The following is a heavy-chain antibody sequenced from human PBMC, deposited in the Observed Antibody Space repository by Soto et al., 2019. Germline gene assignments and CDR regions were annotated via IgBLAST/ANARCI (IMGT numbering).Heavy chain of an antibody. D-gene: IGHD2-2*01. CDR1: GGTFSSYT. Sequence: QVQLVQSGAEVKKPGSSVKVSCKASGGTFSSYTISWVRQAPGQGLEWMGRIIPILGIANYAPKFQGRLTSTANNSTSAAYLELSTLTSEDTELYYSASDRGSVPAAMLTFDSWGQGTLVTVS. CDR2: IIPILGIA. CDR3: ASDRGSVPAAMLTFDS. V-gene: IGHV1-69*02. J-gene: IGHJ4*02.